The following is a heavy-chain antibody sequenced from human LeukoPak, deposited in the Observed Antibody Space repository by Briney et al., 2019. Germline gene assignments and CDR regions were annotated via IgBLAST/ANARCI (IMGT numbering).Heavy chain of an antibody. Sequence: SETLSLTCTVSGGSVSSGSYYWSWIRQHPGKGLEWIGYIYYSGSTYYNPSLKSRVTISVDTSKNQFSLKLSSVTAADTAVYYCARDPIMVRGGNYYYYGMDVWGQGTTVTVSS. CDR3: ARDPIMVRGGNYYYYGMDV. CDR2: IYYSGST. J-gene: IGHJ6*02. CDR1: GGSVSSGSYY. D-gene: IGHD3-10*01. V-gene: IGHV4-31*03.